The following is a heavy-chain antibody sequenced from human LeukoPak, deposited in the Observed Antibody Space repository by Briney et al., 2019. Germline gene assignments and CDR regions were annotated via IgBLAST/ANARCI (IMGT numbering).Heavy chain of an antibody. CDR1: GGSFSGYY. J-gene: IGHJ6*02. D-gene: IGHD4-17*01. V-gene: IGHV4-34*01. CDR3: ARERDVTTLYYYYGMDV. CDR2: INHSGST. Sequence: SETLSLTCAVYGGSFSGYYWSWIRQPPGKGLEWIGEINHSGSTNYNPSLKSRVTISVDTSKNQFSLKLSSVTAADTAVYYCARERDVTTLYYYYGMDVWGQGTTVTVSS.